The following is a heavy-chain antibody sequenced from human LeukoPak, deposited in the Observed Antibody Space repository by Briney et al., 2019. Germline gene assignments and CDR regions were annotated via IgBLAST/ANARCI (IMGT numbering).Heavy chain of an antibody. J-gene: IGHJ4*02. CDR1: GGSISGYY. Sequence: SETLSLTCTVSGGSISGYYWSWIRQPPGKGLEWIGYIYYSGSTNYNPSLKSRVTVSVDTSKNQFSLKLSSVTAADTAVYYCARGPFDYWGQGTLVTVSS. CDR3: ARGPFDY. V-gene: IGHV4-59*01. CDR2: IYYSGST.